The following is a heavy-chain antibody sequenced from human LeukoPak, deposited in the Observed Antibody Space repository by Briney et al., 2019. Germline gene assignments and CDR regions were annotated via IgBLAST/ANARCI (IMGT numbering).Heavy chain of an antibody. D-gene: IGHD3-22*01. V-gene: IGHV4-4*07. J-gene: IGHJ4*02. CDR1: GGSISSYY. CDR3: ARGDDSSGYYIDY. Sequence: SETLSLTCTVSGGSISSYYWSWIRQPAGKGLEWIGRIDTSGNTNYKPSLKSRVTMSVDTSKKQFSLKLSSVTAADTAVYYCARGDDSSGYYIDYWGQGTLVTVSS. CDR2: IDTSGNT.